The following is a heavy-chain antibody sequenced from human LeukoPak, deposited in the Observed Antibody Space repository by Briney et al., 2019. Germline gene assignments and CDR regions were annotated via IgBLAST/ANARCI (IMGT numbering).Heavy chain of an antibody. CDR3: ARGVAQNGNPNYFDP. CDR1: GFIFSSYA. J-gene: IGHJ5*02. V-gene: IGHV3-33*01. CDR2: IWSDGSRQ. Sequence: GTSLRLSCAASGFIFSSYAMHWVRQAPGTGLEWVAVIWSDGSRQYYLDSVKGRFTISRGNSKNTLYLQMNSLRAEDTAVYSCARGVAQNGNPNYFDPWGRGTLVTVSS. D-gene: IGHD2-15*01.